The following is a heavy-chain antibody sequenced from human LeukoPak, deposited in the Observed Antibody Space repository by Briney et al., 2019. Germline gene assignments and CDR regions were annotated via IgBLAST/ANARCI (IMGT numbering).Heavy chain of an antibody. CDR1: GFTFSSDA. CDR3: ARPTYYYDSSGYFFDY. Sequence: GGSLRLSCAASGFTFSSDAMSWVRPAPGQGLEWVAATSGSGGSIYYADSVKGRFTISRDNAKNSLSLQMYSLRAEDTAVYYCARPTYYYDSSGYFFDYWGQGTLVTVSS. V-gene: IGHV3-23*01. J-gene: IGHJ4*02. D-gene: IGHD3-22*01. CDR2: TSGSGGSI.